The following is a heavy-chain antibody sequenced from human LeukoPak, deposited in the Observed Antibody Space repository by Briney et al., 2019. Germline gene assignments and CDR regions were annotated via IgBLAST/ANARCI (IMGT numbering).Heavy chain of an antibody. D-gene: IGHD2-21*01. J-gene: IGHJ3*02. Sequence: PGGSLRLSCAASGFTVSSDYMSWVRQAPGRGLEWVSGINWNGGSTGYADSVKGRFTISRDNAKNSLYLQMNSLRAEDTALYHCARDCVYCGGENAFDIWGQGTMVTVSS. V-gene: IGHV3-20*01. CDR2: INWNGGST. CDR3: ARDCVYCGGENAFDI. CDR1: GFTVSSDY.